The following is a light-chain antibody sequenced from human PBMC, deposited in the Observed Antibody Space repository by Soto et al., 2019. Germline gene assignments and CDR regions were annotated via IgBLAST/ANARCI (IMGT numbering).Light chain of an antibody. CDR1: RRISRN. CDR2: GAS. J-gene: IGKJ1*01. CDR3: HQYNNWPPWT. V-gene: IGKV3-15*01. Sequence: EIVMTQSPATLSVSPVEMATLSCRASRRISRNLAWYQQKPGQAPRLLIYGASTRATGIPARFSGSGSETEFTLTISNLQSEDFAVYYCHQYNNWPPWTFGQGTKVDI.